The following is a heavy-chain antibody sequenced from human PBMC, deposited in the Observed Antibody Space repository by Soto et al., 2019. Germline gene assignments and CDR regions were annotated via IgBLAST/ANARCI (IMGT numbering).Heavy chain of an antibody. Sequence: GESLKISCKGSGYSFTSYWISWVRQMPGKGLEWMGRIDPSDSYTNYSPSFQGHVTISADKSISTAYLQWSSLKASDTAMYYCASLRTGYCSSTSCLINYYYYGMDVWGQGTTGTVSS. D-gene: IGHD2-2*01. CDR3: ASLRTGYCSSTSCLINYYYYGMDV. V-gene: IGHV5-10-1*01. J-gene: IGHJ6*02. CDR1: GYSFTSYW. CDR2: IDPSDSYT.